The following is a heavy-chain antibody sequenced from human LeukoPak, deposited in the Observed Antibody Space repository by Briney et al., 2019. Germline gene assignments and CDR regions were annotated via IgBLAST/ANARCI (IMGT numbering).Heavy chain of an antibody. CDR1: GFTFSSYA. Sequence: WASLKLSCTASGFTFSSYATSWVRQAPGQGLGWVGGIFYILSTTYYAHSFKGRFTISTDESTNTAYLQLNSLRSEDTAVYYCERGRHLMKYYYESSGYCDGGPGRLYYYMDVWGKGTTVTVSS. V-gene: IGHV1-69*05. D-gene: IGHD3-22*01. CDR2: IFYILSTT. CDR3: ERGRHLMKYYYESSGYCDGGPGRLYYYMDV. J-gene: IGHJ6*03.